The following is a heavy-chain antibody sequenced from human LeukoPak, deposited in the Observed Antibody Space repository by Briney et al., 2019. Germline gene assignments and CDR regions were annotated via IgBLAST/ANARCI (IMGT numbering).Heavy chain of an antibody. CDR1: GYTFTSYG. Sequence: EASVTVSCKASGYTFTSYGISWVRQAPGQGLEWMGWISAYNGNTNYAQKLQGRVTITTDTSTSTAYMELRSLRSDDTAVYYCARERWLQLRNYVYWGQGPLVTVSS. CDR3: ARERWLQLRNYVY. J-gene: IGHJ4*02. D-gene: IGHD5-24*01. CDR2: ISAYNGNT. V-gene: IGHV1-18*01.